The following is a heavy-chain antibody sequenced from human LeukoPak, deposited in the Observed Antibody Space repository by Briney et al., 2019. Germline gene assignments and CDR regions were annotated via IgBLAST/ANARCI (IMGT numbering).Heavy chain of an antibody. CDR3: ASSTMIVVYAFDI. D-gene: IGHD3-22*01. J-gene: IGHJ3*02. CDR1: GGSISSGSYY. Sequence: PSQTLSLTCTVSGGSISSGSYYWSWIRQPAGKGLKWIGRIYTSGSTNYNPSLKSRVTISVDTSKNQFSLKLSSVTAADTALYYCASSTMIVVYAFDIWGQGTMVTVSS. CDR2: IYTSGST. V-gene: IGHV4-61*02.